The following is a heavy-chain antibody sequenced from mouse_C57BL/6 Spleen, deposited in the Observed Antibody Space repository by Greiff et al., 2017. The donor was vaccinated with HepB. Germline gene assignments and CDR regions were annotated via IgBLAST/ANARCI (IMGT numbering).Heavy chain of an antibody. CDR3: DIYYNCGLYYAMGD. CDR2: IYPGSGNT. CDR1: GYTFTSYW. Sequence: QVQLKQPGAELVKPGASVKMSCKASGYTFTSYWITWVKQRPGQGLEWIGDIYPGSGNTNYNEKFKSKATLTVDTSSSTAYMQLSSLTSVDSAVCYGDIYYNCGLYYAMGDRGQGASVT. V-gene: IGHV1-55*01. D-gene: IGHD1-1*01. J-gene: IGHJ4*01.